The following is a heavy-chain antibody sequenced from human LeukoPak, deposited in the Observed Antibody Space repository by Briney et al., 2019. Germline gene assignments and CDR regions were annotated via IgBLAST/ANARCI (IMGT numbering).Heavy chain of an antibody. D-gene: IGHD2-15*01. CDR1: GFTFSDYY. CDR3: ASGSGGWFDP. J-gene: IGHJ5*02. CDR2: ISSSSSYT. Sequence: GASLRLSCAASGFTFSDYYMSWIRQAPGKGLEWVSYISSSSSYTNYADSVKGRFTISRDNAKNSLYLQMNSLRAEDTAVYYCASGSGGWFDPWGQGTLVTVSS. V-gene: IGHV3-11*06.